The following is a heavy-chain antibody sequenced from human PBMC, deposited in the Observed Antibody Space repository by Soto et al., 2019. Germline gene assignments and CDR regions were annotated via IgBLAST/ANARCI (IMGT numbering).Heavy chain of an antibody. CDR3: AKDNKIADALDI. D-gene: IGHD6-13*01. Sequence: EVQLLESGGGLVQPGGSLRLSCAASGFTFSSYAMSWVRQAPGKGLELVSAISGSGGSTYYADSVKGRFTISRDNSKNTLYLQMKRMRAEDTAVYYCAKDNKIADALDIWGQGTMVTVSS. J-gene: IGHJ3*02. CDR1: GFTFSSYA. CDR2: ISGSGGST. V-gene: IGHV3-23*01.